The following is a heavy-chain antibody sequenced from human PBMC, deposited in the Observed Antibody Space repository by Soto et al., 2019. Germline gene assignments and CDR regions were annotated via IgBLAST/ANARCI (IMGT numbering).Heavy chain of an antibody. J-gene: IGHJ5*02. D-gene: IGHD1-1*01. CDR1: GFSLSTSGVG. CDR3: AHRRGTGTAWPTFDP. Sequence: QITLKESGPTLVKPTQTLTLTCTFSGFSLSTSGVGVGWIRQPPGKALEWLALIYWDDDKRYSPSLKSRLTITKDTSKNQVVLTMTNMDPVDTATYYCAHRRGTGTAWPTFDPWGQGTLVTVSS. V-gene: IGHV2-5*02. CDR2: IYWDDDK.